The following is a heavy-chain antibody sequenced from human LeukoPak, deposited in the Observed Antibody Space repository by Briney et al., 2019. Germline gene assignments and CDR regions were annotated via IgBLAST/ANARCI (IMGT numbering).Heavy chain of an antibody. Sequence: GGSLRLSCAASGFTVSSNYMSWVRQAPGKGLEWVSVIYSGGSTYYADSVKGRFTISRDNSKNTLYLQMNSLRAEDTAVYYCARGRDDHGDYRVYFDYWGQGTLVTVSS. V-gene: IGHV3-53*01. CDR3: ARGRDDHGDYRVYFDY. D-gene: IGHD4-17*01. J-gene: IGHJ4*02. CDR2: IYSGGST. CDR1: GFTVSSNY.